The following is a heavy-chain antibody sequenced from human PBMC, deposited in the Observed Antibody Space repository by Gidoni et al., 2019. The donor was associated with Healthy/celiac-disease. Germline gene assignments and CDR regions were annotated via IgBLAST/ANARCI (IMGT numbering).Heavy chain of an antibody. Sequence: LQLVESGVGWVQPGRSLRPSCAASVFPFCRYAMHWVRQAPGKGLEWVAVISYDGSNKYYADSVKGRFTISRDNSKNTLYLQMNSLRAEDTAVYYCARAMAYYDILTGYLYWGQGTLVTVSA. V-gene: IGHV3-30-3*01. CDR1: VFPFCRYA. D-gene: IGHD3-9*01. CDR2: ISYDGSNK. CDR3: ARAMAYYDILTGYLY. J-gene: IGHJ4*02.